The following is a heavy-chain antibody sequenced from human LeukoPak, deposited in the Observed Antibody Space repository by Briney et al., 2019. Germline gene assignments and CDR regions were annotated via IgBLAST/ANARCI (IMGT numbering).Heavy chain of an antibody. CDR1: GFTFHCGW. J-gene: IGHJ4*02. V-gene: IGHV3-15*01. Sequence: GGSLRLSCAASGFTFHCGWMTWVRQAPGKGLEWVGRMKSNRDGGTSDYAAPVKGRFTISRDDSKNTLYLHMSSLRAEDTAVYYCTTLSNDVLYWGQGTLVTVS. D-gene: IGHD4-11*01. CDR2: MKSNRDGGTS. CDR3: TTLSNDVLY.